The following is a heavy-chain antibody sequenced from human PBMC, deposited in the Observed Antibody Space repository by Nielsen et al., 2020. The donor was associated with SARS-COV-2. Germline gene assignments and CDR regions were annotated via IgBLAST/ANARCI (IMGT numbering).Heavy chain of an antibody. CDR2: IYYSGST. D-gene: IGHD1-26*01. V-gene: IGHV4-59*01. J-gene: IGHJ5*02. CDR3: ARDGGGSYQFFDP. CDR1: GGSISSYY. Sequence: GSLRLSCTVSGGSISSYYWSWIRQPPGKGLEWIGYIYYSGSTNYNPSLKSRVTISVDTSKNQFSLKLSSVTAADTAVYYCARDGGGSYQFFDPWGQGTLVTVSS.